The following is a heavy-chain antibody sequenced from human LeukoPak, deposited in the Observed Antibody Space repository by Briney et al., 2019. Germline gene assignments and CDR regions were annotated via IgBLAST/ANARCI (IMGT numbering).Heavy chain of an antibody. J-gene: IGHJ3*02. Sequence: GGSLRLSCAASGFTFSTYSMNWVRQAPGKGLEWVSYISSSSSTIFYADSVKGRFTISRDNSKNTLYLQMNSLRAEDTAVYYCARDRSYDSSGYYSSDAFDIWGQGTMVTVSS. D-gene: IGHD3-22*01. V-gene: IGHV3-48*01. CDR2: ISSSSSTI. CDR1: GFTFSTYS. CDR3: ARDRSYDSSGYYSSDAFDI.